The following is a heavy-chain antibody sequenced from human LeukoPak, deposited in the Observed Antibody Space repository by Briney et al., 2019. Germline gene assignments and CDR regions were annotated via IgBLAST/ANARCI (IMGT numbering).Heavy chain of an antibody. CDR1: GFTFSRYD. J-gene: IGHJ3*02. D-gene: IGHD3-22*01. CDR3: ARASSYYDSSGYPHDTFDI. V-gene: IGHV3-13*01. Sequence: GGSLRLSCAASGFTFSRYDMHWVRRATGKGLEWVSGVDKGGNTYYRGSVKGRFTISRENAKNSLYLQMSRLRAGDTAVYYCARASSYYDSSGYPHDTFDIWGQGTLVTVSS. CDR2: VDKGGNT.